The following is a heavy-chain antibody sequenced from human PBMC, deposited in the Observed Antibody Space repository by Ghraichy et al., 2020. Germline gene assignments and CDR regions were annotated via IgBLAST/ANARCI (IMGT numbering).Heavy chain of an antibody. J-gene: IGHJ6*03. Sequence: GGSLRLSCAASGFPFSDYAMSWVRQAPGKGLEWVSGITGSGGSTYYAHSVKGRCTISRDNSMNTVFLQMNSLKDEDTAVYYCTKGVTALLVYYYYMDVWGKGTTVTVSS. CDR1: GFPFSDYA. D-gene: IGHD5-18*01. CDR3: TKGVTALLVYYYYMDV. V-gene: IGHV3-23*01. CDR2: ITGSGGST.